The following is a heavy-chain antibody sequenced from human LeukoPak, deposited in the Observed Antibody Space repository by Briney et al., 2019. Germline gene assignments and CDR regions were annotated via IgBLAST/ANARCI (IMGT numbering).Heavy chain of an antibody. J-gene: IGHJ5*02. CDR1: GGSISSSSYY. CDR3: ARGTVGYCSGGSCQGWFDP. D-gene: IGHD2-15*01. Sequence: ASETLSLTCTVSGGSISSSSYYWGWIRQPPGKGLEWIGSIYYSGSTYYNPSLKSRVTISVDTSKNQFSLKLSSVTAADTAVYYFARGTVGYCSGGSCQGWFDPWGQGTLVTVSS. V-gene: IGHV4-39*07. CDR2: IYYSGST.